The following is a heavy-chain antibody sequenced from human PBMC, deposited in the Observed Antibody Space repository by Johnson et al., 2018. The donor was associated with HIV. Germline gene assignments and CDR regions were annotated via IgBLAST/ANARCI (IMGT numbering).Heavy chain of an antibody. Sequence: VQLVESGGGLVQPGRSLRLSCAASGFTFDDYAMHWVRQAPGKGLEWVSGISWNSGSIGYADSVKGRFTISRDNAKKSLYLQMNSLRAEDTAGYYCASSQYPGTRDAFDIWGQGTMVTVSS. CDR3: ASSQYPGTRDAFDI. J-gene: IGHJ3*02. D-gene: IGHD1-1*01. CDR1: GFTFDDYA. V-gene: IGHV3-9*01. CDR2: ISWNSGSI.